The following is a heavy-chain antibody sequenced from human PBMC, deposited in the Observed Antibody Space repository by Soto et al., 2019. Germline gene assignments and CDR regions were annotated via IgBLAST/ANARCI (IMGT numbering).Heavy chain of an antibody. V-gene: IGHV5-51*01. CDR3: ARRAAQYYYDSSGYRSDFDI. J-gene: IGHJ3*02. Sequence: GESLKISCKGSGYSFTTYWIGWGRQMPWKCLEWMWIIYPGESYTRYSPSFQGQVTVSADKSISTAYLQWSSLKASDTAMYYCARRAAQYYYDSSGYRSDFDIWGQGTMVTVSS. CDR2: IYPGESYT. CDR1: GYSFTTYW. D-gene: IGHD3-22*01.